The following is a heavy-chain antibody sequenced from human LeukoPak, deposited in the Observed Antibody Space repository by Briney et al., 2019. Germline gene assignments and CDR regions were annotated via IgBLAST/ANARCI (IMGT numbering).Heavy chain of an antibody. CDR3: AKDCGGDCYNAEYFQH. CDR1: GFILGNYG. CDR2: LSGSSGTT. D-gene: IGHD2-21*02. Sequence: GGSLRLSCAASGFILGNYGMSWVRQAPGEGLEWVSALSGSSGTTYYADSVRGRFIISRDKSKNTLYLQMNSLRVEDTAIYYCAKDCGGDCYNAEYFQHWGQGTLVTVSS. J-gene: IGHJ1*01. V-gene: IGHV3-23*01.